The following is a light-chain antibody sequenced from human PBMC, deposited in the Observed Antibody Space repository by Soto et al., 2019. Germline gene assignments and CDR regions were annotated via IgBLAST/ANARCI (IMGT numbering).Light chain of an antibody. CDR3: QQRSNWHST. Sequence: EILMTQSPDTLSVSPGESATLSCGASQRVYSNLAWYQKRPGQAPRLLIYGASNRATGIPARFSGSGYGTDFTITISSIENEDFEVYYCQQRSNWHSTFGPGTKVDIK. V-gene: IGKV3D-11*01. CDR2: GAS. J-gene: IGKJ3*01. CDR1: QRVYSN.